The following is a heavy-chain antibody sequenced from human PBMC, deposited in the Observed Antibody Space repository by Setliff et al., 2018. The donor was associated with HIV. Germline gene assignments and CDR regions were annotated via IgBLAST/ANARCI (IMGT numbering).Heavy chain of an antibody. CDR3: ARLGYSGSLVGAFDI. D-gene: IGHD1-26*01. J-gene: IGHJ3*02. CDR2: IFYTGTT. V-gene: IGHV4-38-2*01. Sequence: SETLSLTCAVSGYSIRDNFFWGWVRQPPGKGLEWIGSIFYTGTTYYNPSLKSRVTLSLDTSKNQFSLELTSVTAADTAVYYCARLGYSGSLVGAFDIWGQGTMVTVSS. CDR1: GYSIRDNFF.